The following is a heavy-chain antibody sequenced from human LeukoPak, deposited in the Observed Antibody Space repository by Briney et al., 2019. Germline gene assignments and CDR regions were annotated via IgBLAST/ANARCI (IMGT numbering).Heavy chain of an antibody. CDR1: GYTFTSYD. J-gene: IGHJ4*02. Sequence: ASVKVSCKASGYTFTSYDINWVRQAPGQGLEWMAWVNPNSGSTDYAQKFQGRLTMTRDTAISTAYMELSRLRSEDTAVYYCARGVNKNGWVSGGLVFDNWGQGTLVTVSS. V-gene: IGHV1-8*01. CDR3: ARGVNKNGWVSGGLVFDN. CDR2: VNPNSGST. D-gene: IGHD3-10*01.